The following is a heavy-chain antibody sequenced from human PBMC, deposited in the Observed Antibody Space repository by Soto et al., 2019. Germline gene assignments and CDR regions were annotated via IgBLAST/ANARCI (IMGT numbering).Heavy chain of an antibody. J-gene: IGHJ4*02. CDR3: AKVMMYLLWFGESQPLDY. Sequence: PGGSLRLSCAASGFTFDDYTMHWVRQAPGKGLEWVSLISWDGGSTYYADSVKGRFTISRDNSKNSLYLQMNSLRTEDTALYYCAKVMMYLLWFGESQPLDYWGQGTLVTVSS. CDR1: GFTFDDYT. D-gene: IGHD3-10*01. V-gene: IGHV3-43*01. CDR2: ISWDGGST.